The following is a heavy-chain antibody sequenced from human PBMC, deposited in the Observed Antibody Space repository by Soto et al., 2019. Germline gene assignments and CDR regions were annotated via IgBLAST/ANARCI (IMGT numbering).Heavy chain of an antibody. Sequence: SETLSLTCTVSGGSISSSSYYWGWIRQPPGKGLEWIGSIYYSGSTYYNPSLKSRVTISVDTSKNQFSLKLSSVTAADTAVYYCAKIMITFGGVIAHWGQGTLVTVSS. CDR2: IYYSGST. V-gene: IGHV4-39*01. CDR1: GGSISSSSYY. J-gene: IGHJ5*02. D-gene: IGHD3-16*01. CDR3: AKIMITFGGVIAH.